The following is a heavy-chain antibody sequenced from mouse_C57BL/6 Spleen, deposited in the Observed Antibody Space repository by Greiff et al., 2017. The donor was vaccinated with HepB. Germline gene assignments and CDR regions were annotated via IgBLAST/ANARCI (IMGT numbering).Heavy chain of an antibody. J-gene: IGHJ3*01. V-gene: IGHV1-26*01. Sequence: VQLKQSGPELVKPGASVKISCKASGYTFTDYYMNWVKQSHGKSLEWIGDINPNNGGTSYNQKFKGKATLTVDKSSSTAYMELRSLTSEDSAVYYCASPNYYGSSSFAYWGQGTLVTVSA. CDR1: GYTFTDYY. CDR2: INPNNGGT. CDR3: ASPNYYGSSSFAY. D-gene: IGHD1-1*01.